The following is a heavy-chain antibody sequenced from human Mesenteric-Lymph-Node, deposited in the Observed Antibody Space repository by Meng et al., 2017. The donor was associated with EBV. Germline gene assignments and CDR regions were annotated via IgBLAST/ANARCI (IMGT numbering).Heavy chain of an antibody. D-gene: IGHD1-26*01. CDR3: ARSAGGDYFDY. Sequence: ESGSALVRPSQTLPLPCAFSGGSIISGGYSWVWIRQAPGKGLEWIGFIYHSGTTYLNPSLRSRVNLSVDTSKNQFSLNLRSVSAADTAIYYCARSAGGDYFDYWGQGTLVTVSS. CDR1: GGSIISGGYS. J-gene: IGHJ4*02. V-gene: IGHV4-30-2*01. CDR2: IYHSGTT.